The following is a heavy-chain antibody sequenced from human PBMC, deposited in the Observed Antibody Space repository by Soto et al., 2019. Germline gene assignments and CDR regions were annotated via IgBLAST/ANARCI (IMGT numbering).Heavy chain of an antibody. V-gene: IGHV3-23*01. CDR3: AKDRNSSPPFDY. Sequence: GGSLRLSCAASGFTFSSYAMIWVRQAPGKGLEWVSDISGSGGRKYYADYVKGRLNISRDNSKNKLYMKMNRLRAEDTAVYYCAKDRNSSPPFDYWGQGTLVTVSS. J-gene: IGHJ4*02. D-gene: IGHD4-4*01. CDR1: GFTFSSYA. CDR2: ISGSGGRK.